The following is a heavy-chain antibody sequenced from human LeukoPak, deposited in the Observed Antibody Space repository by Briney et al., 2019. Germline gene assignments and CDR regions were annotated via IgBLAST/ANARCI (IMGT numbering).Heavy chain of an antibody. CDR1: GGSISGYY. CDR3: ARDGRAGSLFAY. J-gene: IGHJ4*02. Sequence: SETLSLTCTVSGGSISGYYWSWIRQPPGKGLEWVGYISYSGSTNYNPSLKSRVTISVDTSKNQFSLKLSTVTAADTAIYYCARDGRAGSLFAYWGQGTLVTVSS. V-gene: IGHV4-59*01. D-gene: IGHD6-19*01. CDR2: ISYSGST.